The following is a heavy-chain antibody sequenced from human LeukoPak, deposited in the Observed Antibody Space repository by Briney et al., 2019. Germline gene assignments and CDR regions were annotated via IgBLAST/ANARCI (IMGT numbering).Heavy chain of an antibody. CDR3: AKGSGSYSTYXXXYGMD. V-gene: IGHV3-9*01. J-gene: IGHJ6*01. CDR1: GFTFDDYA. CDR2: ISWNSGSI. Sequence: GGSPRLSCAASGFTFDDYAMHWVRQAPGKGLEWVSGISWNSGSIGYADSVKGRFTISRDNAKNSLYLQMNSLRAEDTALYYCAKGSGSYSTYXXXYGMD. D-gene: IGHD1-26*01.